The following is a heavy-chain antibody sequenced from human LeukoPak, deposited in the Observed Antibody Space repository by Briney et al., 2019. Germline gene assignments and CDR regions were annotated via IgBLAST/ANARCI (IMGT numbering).Heavy chain of an antibody. Sequence: GGSLTLLHAPSGFTFRSYSMKSVRQAPGKGLEWVASISSSSSYLYYAHPVKGRFTNPRDNAKNSLYLQMNSLRAEDTAVYYCARQGSDDAFDIWGQGTMVTVSS. CDR3: ARQGSDDAFDI. CDR2: ISSSSSYL. D-gene: IGHD6-6*01. V-gene: IGHV3-21*01. J-gene: IGHJ3*02. CDR1: GFTFRSYS.